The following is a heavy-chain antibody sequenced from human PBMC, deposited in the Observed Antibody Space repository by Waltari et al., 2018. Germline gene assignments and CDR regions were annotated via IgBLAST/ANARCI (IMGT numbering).Heavy chain of an antibody. Sequence: QVQLVQSGAEVKKPGSSVKVSCKASGGTFSSYAISWVRQATGQGLEWMGWMNPNSGKTGYAQKFQGRVTMTRNTSISTAYMELSSLRSEDTAVYYCARGLTSAFDIWGQGTMVTVSS. CDR1: GGTFSSYA. J-gene: IGHJ3*02. V-gene: IGHV1-8*02. CDR3: ARGLTSAFDI. D-gene: IGHD4-17*01. CDR2: MNPNSGKT.